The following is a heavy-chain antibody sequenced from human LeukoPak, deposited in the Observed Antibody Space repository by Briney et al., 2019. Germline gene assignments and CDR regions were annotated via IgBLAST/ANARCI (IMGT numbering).Heavy chain of an antibody. V-gene: IGHV4-59*01. Sequence: PSETLSLTCTVSGGSISSYYWSWIRQPPGKGLEWIGYIYHSRSTKYNPSLKSRVTISVDTSKNHFSLKLSSVTAADTAVYYCARGQWLPVFDFWGRGTLVTVSS. D-gene: IGHD3-22*01. J-gene: IGHJ4*02. CDR1: GGSISSYY. CDR2: IYHSRST. CDR3: ARGQWLPVFDF.